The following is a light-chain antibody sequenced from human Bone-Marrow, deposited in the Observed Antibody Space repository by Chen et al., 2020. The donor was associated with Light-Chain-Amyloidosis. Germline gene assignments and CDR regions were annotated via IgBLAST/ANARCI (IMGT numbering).Light chain of an antibody. V-gene: IGKV3-15*01. CDR3: QQCYNWPPWT. CDR1: PSAGSS. CDR2: GVS. Sequence: EIVMTQSPATLSVSPGESATLSCRARPSAGSSLAWYQQKPGQAPRLLIYGVSTRATGIPARFSGSGSGTEFTLTISSMQSEDFAVYYCQQCYNWPPWTFGQGTKVEI. J-gene: IGKJ1*01.